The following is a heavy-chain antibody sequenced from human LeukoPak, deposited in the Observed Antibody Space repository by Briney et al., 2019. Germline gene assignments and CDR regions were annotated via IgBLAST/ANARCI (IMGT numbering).Heavy chain of an antibody. CDR2: IGTGGDP. V-gene: IGHV3-13*05. J-gene: IGHJ4*02. CDR3: VRGVSLIYGDYALFAS. D-gene: IGHD4-17*01. CDR1: GFSISNYE. Sequence: GGSLRLSCAASGFSISNYELHWVRQVTGKGLEWVSGIGTGGDPYYPGSVKGRFSISRENGQNSFYLQMNSLKAGDTAVYYCVRGVSLIYGDYALFASWGQGTLVTVSS.